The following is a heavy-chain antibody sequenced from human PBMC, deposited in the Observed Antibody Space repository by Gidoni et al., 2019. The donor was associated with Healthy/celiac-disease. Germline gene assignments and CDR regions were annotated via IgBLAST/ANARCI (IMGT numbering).Heavy chain of an antibody. J-gene: IGHJ3*02. Sequence: QLQLQESGPGLVKPSETLSLTCTVSGGSISSSSYYWGWSRQPPGKGLEWIGSIYYSGSTYYNPSLKSRVTISVDTSKNQFSLKLSSVTAADTAVYYCAVPPTYYYDSSGYYSGAFDIWGQGTMVTVSS. V-gene: IGHV4-39*01. CDR3: AVPPTYYYDSSGYYSGAFDI. D-gene: IGHD3-22*01. CDR2: IYYSGST. CDR1: GGSISSSSYY.